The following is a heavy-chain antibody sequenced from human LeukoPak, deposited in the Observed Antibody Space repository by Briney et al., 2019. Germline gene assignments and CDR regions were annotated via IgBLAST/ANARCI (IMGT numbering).Heavy chain of an antibody. J-gene: IGHJ4*02. Sequence: SETLSLTCSVSGGSISSYYWSWIRQPPGKGLEWIGYIFYSGRASYNPSLKSRVTISVDTSKNHFSLTLSSVTAADTAVYYCARGQKYIYGYTVTELGSRYFDYWGQGTLVTVSS. CDR1: GGSISSYY. D-gene: IGHD5-18*01. V-gene: IGHV4-59*01. CDR3: ARGQKYIYGYTVTELGSRYFDY. CDR2: IFYSGRA.